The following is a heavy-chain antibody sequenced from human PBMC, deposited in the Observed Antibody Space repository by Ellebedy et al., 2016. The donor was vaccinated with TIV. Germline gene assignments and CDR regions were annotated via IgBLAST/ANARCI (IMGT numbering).Heavy chain of an antibody. V-gene: IGHV3-74*01. D-gene: IGHD2-15*01. CDR2: INSDGSST. CDR1: GYTFSSYW. CDR3: ARTQFTSGGSCYSL. J-gene: IGHJ2*01. Sequence: GGSLRLSCAASGYTFSSYWMHWVRQAPGKGLVWVSRINSDGSSTSYADSVKGRFTISRDNAKNTLYLQMNSLRAEDTAVYYCARTQFTSGGSCYSLWGRGTLVTVSS.